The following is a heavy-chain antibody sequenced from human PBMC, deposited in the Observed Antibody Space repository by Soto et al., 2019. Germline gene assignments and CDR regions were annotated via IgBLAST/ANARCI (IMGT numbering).Heavy chain of an antibody. J-gene: IGHJ4*02. V-gene: IGHV4-31*03. CDR2: IYYSGST. Sequence: QVQLQESGPGLVKPSQTLSLTCTVSGGYISSGGYYWSWIRQHPGKGLEWIGYIYYSGSTYYNPSLKNRFTISVYTCKTQFSLELRSVTAADTAVYYCASFVVPAAPFDYWGQGTLGTVSS. CDR1: GGYISSGGYY. D-gene: IGHD2-2*01. CDR3: ASFVVPAAPFDY.